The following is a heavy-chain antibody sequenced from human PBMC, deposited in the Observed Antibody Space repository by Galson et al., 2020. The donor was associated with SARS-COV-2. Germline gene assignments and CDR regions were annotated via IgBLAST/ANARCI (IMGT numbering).Heavy chain of an antibody. Sequence: GGSLRLSCAASGFTFSDYYMSWIRQAPGKGLEWVSYISSSGSTIYYADSVKGRFTISRDNAKNSLYLQMNSLRAEDTAVYYCARVPRNYTPWFDPWGQGTVVTVSS. D-gene: IGHD1-7*01. CDR3: ARVPRNYTPWFDP. CDR2: ISSSGSTI. V-gene: IGHV3-11*01. J-gene: IGHJ5*02. CDR1: GFTFSDYY.